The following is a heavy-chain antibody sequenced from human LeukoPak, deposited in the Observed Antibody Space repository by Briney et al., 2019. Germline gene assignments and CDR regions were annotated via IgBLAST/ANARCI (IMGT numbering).Heavy chain of an antibody. V-gene: IGHV1-58*02. CDR3: AADLSPDYYDSSGYYSGGLGP. CDR2: IVVGSGNT. CDR1: GFTFTSTA. D-gene: IGHD3-22*01. Sequence: ASVKVSCKASGFTFTSTAMQWVRQARGQRLEWIGWIVVGSGNTNYAQKFQERVTITRDMSTSTAYMELSSVRSEDTAVYYCAADLSPDYYDSSGYYSGGLGPWSQGTLVTVSS. J-gene: IGHJ5*02.